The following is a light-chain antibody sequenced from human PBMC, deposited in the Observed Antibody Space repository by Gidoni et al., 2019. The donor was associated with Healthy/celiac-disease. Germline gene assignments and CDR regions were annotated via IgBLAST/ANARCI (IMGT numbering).Light chain of an antibody. CDR3: QKYNSAPPT. CDR2: ASS. Sequence: DIQMTQSPPSLSASVGDRVTIACRASRGISTYLAGYQQKPGKVPKLLIYASSTLQSGFPSRFSGSGSGTDFTLTISSLQPEDVATYFCQKYNSAPPTFGQGTKVQIK. CDR1: RGISTY. V-gene: IGKV1-27*01. J-gene: IGKJ1*01.